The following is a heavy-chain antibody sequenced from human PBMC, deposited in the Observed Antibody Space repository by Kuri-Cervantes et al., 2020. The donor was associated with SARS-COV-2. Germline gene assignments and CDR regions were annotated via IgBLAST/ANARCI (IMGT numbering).Heavy chain of an antibody. CDR1: GFTFSSYA. V-gene: IGHV3-30-3*01. J-gene: IGHJ3*02. CDR2: ISYDGSNK. CDR3: ARDSERGMATMDAFDI. D-gene: IGHD5-24*01. Sequence: GGSLRLSCAASGFTFSSYAMHWVRQAPGKGLEWVAVISYDGSNKYYADSVKGRFTISRDNSKNTLYLQMNSLRAEDTAVYHCARDSERGMATMDAFDIWGQGTMVTVSS.